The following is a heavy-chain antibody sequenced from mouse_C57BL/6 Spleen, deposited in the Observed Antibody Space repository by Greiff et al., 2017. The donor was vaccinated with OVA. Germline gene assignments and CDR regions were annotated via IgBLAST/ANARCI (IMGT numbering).Heavy chain of an antibody. CDR2: IDPENGDT. V-gene: IGHV14-4*01. D-gene: IGHD2-3*01. CDR1: GFNIKDDY. Sequence: EVQLQESGAELVRPGASVKLSCTASGFNIKDDYMHWVKQRPEQGLEWIGWIDPENGDTEYASKFQGKATITADTSSNTAYLQLSSLTSEDTAVYYCTTDGPFDYWCQGTTLTVSS. J-gene: IGHJ2*01. CDR3: TTDGPFDY.